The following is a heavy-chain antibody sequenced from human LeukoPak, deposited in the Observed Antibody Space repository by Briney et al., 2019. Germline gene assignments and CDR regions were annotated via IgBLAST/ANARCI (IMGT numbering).Heavy chain of an antibody. J-gene: IGHJ4*02. CDR2: ISYDGSTR. Sequence: GGSLRLSCAASGFTFSSYGMHWVRQAPGKGLEWVAVISYDGSTRYYVDSVKGRFTISRDNAKNSLYLQMNSLRAEDTAVYYCARDYYASGSLDSWGQGTLVTVSS. V-gene: IGHV3-30*03. CDR1: GFTFSSYG. D-gene: IGHD3-10*01. CDR3: ARDYYASGSLDS.